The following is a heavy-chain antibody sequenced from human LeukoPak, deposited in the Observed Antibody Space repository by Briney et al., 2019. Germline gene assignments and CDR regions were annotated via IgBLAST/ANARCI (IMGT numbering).Heavy chain of an antibody. J-gene: IGHJ4*02. CDR3: AKSGRRWELLRNYFDY. V-gene: IGHV3-23*01. CDR2: ISGSGGST. Sequence: GSLRLSCAASGSTFSSYAMSWVRQAPGKGLEWVSAISGSGGSTYYADSVKGRFTISRDNSKNTLYLQMNSLRAEDTAVYYCAKSGRRWELLRNYFDYWGQGTLVTVSS. CDR1: GSTFSSYA. D-gene: IGHD1-26*01.